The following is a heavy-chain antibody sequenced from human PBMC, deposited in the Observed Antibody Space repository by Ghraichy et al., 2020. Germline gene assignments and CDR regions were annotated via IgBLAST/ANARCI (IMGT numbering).Heavy chain of an antibody. Sequence: GGSLRLSCAASGFTFSSYWMSWVRQAPGKGLEWVANIKQDGSEKYYVDSVKGRFTISRDNAKNSLYLQMNSLRAEDTAVYYCARVGRDGYCSGGSCSFDAFDIWGQGTMVTVSS. CDR2: IKQDGSEK. CDR1: GFTFSSYW. CDR3: ARVGRDGYCSGGSCSFDAFDI. D-gene: IGHD2-15*01. V-gene: IGHV3-7*01. J-gene: IGHJ3*02.